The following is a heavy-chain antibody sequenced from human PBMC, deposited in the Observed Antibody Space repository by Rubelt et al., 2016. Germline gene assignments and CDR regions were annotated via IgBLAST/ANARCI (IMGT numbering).Heavy chain of an antibody. Sequence: EVQLVESGGGLIQSGGSLRLSCAASGFTVSTNYMSWVRQGPGKGLEWVANIKQDESEKNYVDTVKGRFTISRDNAKNSLYLQMNSLRAEDTAVYHCAREGSSWYIDQWGQGTLVTVSS. J-gene: IGHJ4*02. CDR1: GFTVSTNY. CDR2: IKQDESEK. D-gene: IGHD6-13*01. CDR3: AREGSSWYIDQ. V-gene: IGHV3-7*01.